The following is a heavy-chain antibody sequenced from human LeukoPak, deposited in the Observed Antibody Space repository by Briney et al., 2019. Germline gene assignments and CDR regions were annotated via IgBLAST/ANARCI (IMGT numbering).Heavy chain of an antibody. CDR2: IIPIFGAA. D-gene: IGHD6-19*01. CDR1: GGTFSSYA. V-gene: IGHV1-69*13. Sequence: SVKVSCKASGGTFSSYAISWVRQAPGQGLEWMGGIIPIFGAANYAQKFQGRVTITADESTSTAYMELSSLRSEDTAVYYCARGAGIAVTGTSTRRGFFDYWGQGTLVTVSS. J-gene: IGHJ4*02. CDR3: ARGAGIAVTGTSTRRGFFDY.